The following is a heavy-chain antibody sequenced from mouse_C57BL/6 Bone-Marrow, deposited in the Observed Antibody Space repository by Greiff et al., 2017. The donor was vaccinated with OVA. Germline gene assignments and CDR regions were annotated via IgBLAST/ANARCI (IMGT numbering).Heavy chain of an antibody. CDR2: IDPSDSYT. V-gene: IGHV1-69*01. CDR3: ARCGLYDGYRRGNYAMDY. CDR1: GYTFTSYW. D-gene: IGHD2-3*01. J-gene: IGHJ4*01. Sequence: VQVVESGAELVMPGASVKLSCKASGYTFTSYWMHWVKQRPGQGLEWIGEIDPSDSYTNYNQKFKGKSTLTVDKSSSTAYMQLSSLTSEDSAVYYCARCGLYDGYRRGNYAMDYWGQGTSVTVSS.